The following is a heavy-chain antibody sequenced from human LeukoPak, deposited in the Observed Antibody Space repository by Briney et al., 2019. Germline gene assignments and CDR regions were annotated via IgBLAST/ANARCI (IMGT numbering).Heavy chain of an antibody. D-gene: IGHD4-17*01. CDR2: IYYSGST. CDR3: ARRTTTVSPLFDY. CDR1: GGSISSYY. Sequence: PSETLSLTCTVSGGSISSYYWSWIRQPPGKGLEWIGYIYYSGSTNYNPSLKSRVTISVDTFKNQFSLKLRSVTAADTAVYYCARRTTTVSPLFDYWGQGTLVTVSS. V-gene: IGHV4-59*08. J-gene: IGHJ4*02.